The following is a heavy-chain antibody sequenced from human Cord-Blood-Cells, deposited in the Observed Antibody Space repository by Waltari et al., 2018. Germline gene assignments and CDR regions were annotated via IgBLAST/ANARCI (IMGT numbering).Heavy chain of an antibody. J-gene: IGHJ4*02. D-gene: IGHD1-26*01. Sequence: QVQLVESGGGVVQPGGSLRLSCAASGLTFSSYGMHWVRQAPGKGLEWVAFIRYDGSNKYYADSVKGRFTISRDNSKNTLYLQMNSLRAEDTAVYYCAKEDGSYYDYWGQGTLVTVSS. CDR2: IRYDGSNK. CDR3: AKEDGSYYDY. V-gene: IGHV3-30*02. CDR1: GLTFSSYG.